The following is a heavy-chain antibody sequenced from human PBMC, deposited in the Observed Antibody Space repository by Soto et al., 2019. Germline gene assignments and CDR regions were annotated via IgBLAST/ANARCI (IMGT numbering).Heavy chain of an antibody. CDR3: ARSVVSSTRFDT. CDR1: GFIFSDHA. J-gene: IGHJ5*02. V-gene: IGHV3-23*01. Sequence: GGSLRLSCEASGFIFSDHAMSWVRQAPGKGLEWVSAISGNGIATYYADSVKGRFTISRDNAKNSLFLHMNSLRAEDTAVYYCARSVVSSTRFDTWGQGTLVTVSS. CDR2: ISGNGIAT. D-gene: IGHD6-13*01.